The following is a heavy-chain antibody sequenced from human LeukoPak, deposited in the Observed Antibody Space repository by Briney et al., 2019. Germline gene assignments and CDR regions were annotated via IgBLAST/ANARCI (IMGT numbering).Heavy chain of an antibody. CDR3: ARGKYSSGWFDY. Sequence: GGSLRLTCAASGFTFSRYSMNWVRQAPGKGLEWVSSITTSSTYISYADSVKGRFTISRDNAKNSLYLQMNSLRAEDTAVYYCARGKYSSGWFDYWGQGTLVTVSS. CDR1: GFTFSRYS. CDR2: ITTSSTYI. V-gene: IGHV3-21*01. D-gene: IGHD6-19*01. J-gene: IGHJ4*02.